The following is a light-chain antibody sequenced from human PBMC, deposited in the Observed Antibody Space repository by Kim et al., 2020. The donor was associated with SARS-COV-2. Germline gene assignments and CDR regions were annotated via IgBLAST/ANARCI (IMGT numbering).Light chain of an antibody. CDR1: QSISRY. Sequence: IVLTQSPVTLSLSPGERATLSCRASQSISRYLGWYQQKPGQAPRLLISDAANRATGIPARFSGSGSGTDFTLTINSLEPEDFAVYYCQKRSSWPLTFGGGTKVDIK. CDR2: DAA. CDR3: QKRSSWPLT. V-gene: IGKV3-11*01. J-gene: IGKJ4*01.